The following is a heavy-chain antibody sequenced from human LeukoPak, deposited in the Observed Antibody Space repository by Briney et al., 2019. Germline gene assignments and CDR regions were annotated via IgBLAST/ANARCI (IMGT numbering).Heavy chain of an antibody. CDR3: ARVTDSILSDYYYYYMDV. V-gene: IGHV4-4*07. D-gene: IGHD2/OR15-2a*01. CDR1: GGSISSYY. Sequence: SETLFLTCTVSGGSISSYYWSWIRQPAGKGLEWIGRIYTSGSTNYNPSLKSRVTMSVDTSKNQFSLKLSSVTAADTAVYYCARVTDSILSDYYYYYMDVWGKGTTVTVSS. J-gene: IGHJ6*03. CDR2: IYTSGST.